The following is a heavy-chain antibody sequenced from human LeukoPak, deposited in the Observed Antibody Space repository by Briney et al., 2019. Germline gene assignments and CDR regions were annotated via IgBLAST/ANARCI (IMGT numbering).Heavy chain of an antibody. J-gene: IGHJ4*02. D-gene: IGHD1-14*01. CDR3: TRYHNDHIDY. Sequence: GGSLRLSCAGSGFTFGGYGMHWFRQTPGKGLEWVAVIAYDGSRSFYADSVKGRFTISRDNSKNTMSVQVDDLRAEDTAVYYCTRYHNDHIDYWGQGTLVTVSS. CDR2: IAYDGSRS. CDR1: GFTFGGYG. V-gene: IGHV3-33*01.